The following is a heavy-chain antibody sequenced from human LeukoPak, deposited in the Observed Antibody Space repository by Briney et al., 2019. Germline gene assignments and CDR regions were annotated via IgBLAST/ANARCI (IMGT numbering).Heavy chain of an antibody. CDR2: INPNSGGT. Sequence: GASVKVSCKASGYTFTSYDINWVRQATGQGLEWMGWINPNSGGTNYAQKFQGRVTMTRDTSISTAYMELSRLRSDDTAVYYCAPENWFDPWGQGTLVTVSS. CDR1: GYTFTSYD. V-gene: IGHV1-2*02. J-gene: IGHJ5*02. CDR3: APENWFDP.